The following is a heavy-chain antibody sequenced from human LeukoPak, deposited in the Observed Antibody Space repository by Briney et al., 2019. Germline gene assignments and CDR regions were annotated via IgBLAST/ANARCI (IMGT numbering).Heavy chain of an antibody. J-gene: IGHJ6*03. V-gene: IGHV1-2*02. CDR3: ARDLNDYVWGSYRRTYYMDV. D-gene: IGHD3-16*02. CDR2: INPNSGGT. CDR1: GYTFTSYG. Sequence: ASVKVSCKASGYTFTSYGISWVRQAPGQGLEWMGWINPNSGGTNYAQKFQGRVTMTRDTSISTAYMELSRLRSDDTAVYYCARDLNDYVWGSYRRTYYMDVWGKGTTVTVSS.